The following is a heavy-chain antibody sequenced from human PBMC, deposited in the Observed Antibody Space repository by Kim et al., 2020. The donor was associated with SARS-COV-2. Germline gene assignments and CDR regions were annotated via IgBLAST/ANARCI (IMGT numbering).Heavy chain of an antibody. Sequence: GGSLRLSCAASEFSFSTHWMTWVRQAPGKGLEWVARIKQDAYETYYVDSVRGRFTISRDNAENLLYLDMDSLRDEDTAVYYCARGVAVAPHYYYHYGMDVWGQGTTVTVSS. V-gene: IGHV3-7*03. CDR3: ARGVAVAPHYYYHYGMDV. CDR2: IKQDAYET. J-gene: IGHJ6*02. D-gene: IGHD6-19*01. CDR1: EFSFSTHW.